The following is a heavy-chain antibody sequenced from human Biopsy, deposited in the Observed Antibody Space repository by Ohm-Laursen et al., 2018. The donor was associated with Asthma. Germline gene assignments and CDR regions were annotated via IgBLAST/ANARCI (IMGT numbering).Heavy chain of an antibody. J-gene: IGHJ6*02. Sequence: ATVKISCKTSGFTFNSAGITWVRQAPGQGLEWMGWISVYIGNTKVAQKLQDRVTMITDTSTSTAYMELRSLRSDDTAVYFCARAVDYSHYYGIDVWGQGTTVTVS. D-gene: IGHD3-10*01. CDR2: ISVYIGNT. CDR3: ARAVDYSHYYGIDV. CDR1: GFTFNSAG. V-gene: IGHV1-18*01.